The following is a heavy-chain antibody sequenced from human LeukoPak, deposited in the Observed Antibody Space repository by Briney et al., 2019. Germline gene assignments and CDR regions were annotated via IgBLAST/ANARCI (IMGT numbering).Heavy chain of an antibody. Sequence: SETLSLTCTVSGGSISSYYWSWIRQPAGKGLEWIGRIYISGSTNYNPSLKSRVTMSVDTSKKQFSLKLSSVTAADTAVYYCARDRGTWNDDGFDYWGEETLVTVSS. CDR3: ARDRGTWNDDGFDY. J-gene: IGHJ4*02. V-gene: IGHV4-4*07. D-gene: IGHD1-1*01. CDR2: IYISGST. CDR1: GGSISSYY.